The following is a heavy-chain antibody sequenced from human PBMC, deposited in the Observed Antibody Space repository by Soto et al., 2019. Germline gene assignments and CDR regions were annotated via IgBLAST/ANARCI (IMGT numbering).Heavy chain of an antibody. CDR3: ARDRITVTTYDY. Sequence: QVQLVQSGAEVKKPGSSVKVSCKASGGTFSDYTITWVRQAPGQGLEWMGGIIPILGSAKYAQKFQGRVTITADESTSTAYMELSSLRYEDTAVYYCARDRITVTTYDYWGQGTLVTVSS. J-gene: IGHJ4*02. CDR1: GGTFSDYT. V-gene: IGHV1-69*01. CDR2: IIPILGSA. D-gene: IGHD1-20*01.